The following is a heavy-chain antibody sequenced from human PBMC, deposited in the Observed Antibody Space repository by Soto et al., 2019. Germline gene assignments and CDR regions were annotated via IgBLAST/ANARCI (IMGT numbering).Heavy chain of an antibody. V-gene: IGHV3-23*01. J-gene: IGHJ5*02. CDR2: ISGSGGST. CDR3: ASPAPYYDFWSGQNWFDP. CDR1: GFTFSSYA. Sequence: EVQLLESGGGLVQPGGSLRLSCAASGFTFSSYAMSWVRQAPGKGLEWVSAISGSGGSTYYADSVKGRFTISRDNSKNRLYLQMNSLRAEDTAVYYCASPAPYYDFWSGQNWFDPWGQGTLVTVSS. D-gene: IGHD3-3*01.